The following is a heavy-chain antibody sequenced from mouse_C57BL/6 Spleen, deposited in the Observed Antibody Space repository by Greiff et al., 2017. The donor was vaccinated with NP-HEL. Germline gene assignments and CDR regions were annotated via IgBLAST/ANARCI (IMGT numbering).Heavy chain of an antibody. CDR1: GFTFSSYA. V-gene: IGHV5-9-1*02. D-gene: IGHD1-1*02. Sequence: EVMLVESGEGLVKPGGSLKLSCAASGFTFSSYAMSWVRQTPEKRLEWVAYISSGGDYIYYADTVKGRFTISRDNARNTLYLQMSSLKSEDTAMYFCTRVVKGFYAMDYWGQGTSVTVSS. CDR3: TRVVKGFYAMDY. CDR2: ISSGGDYI. J-gene: IGHJ4*01.